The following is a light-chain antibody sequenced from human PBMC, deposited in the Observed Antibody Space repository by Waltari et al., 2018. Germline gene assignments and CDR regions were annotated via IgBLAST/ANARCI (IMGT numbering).Light chain of an antibody. Sequence: EIVLTQSPGRLSSCPVERVLLSCRASQSVSRALAWYQQKPGQPPRLLIVGASNRATGIPDRFSGSGSGTDFSLTISRLEPEDFAVYYCQHYVRLPATFGQGTKVEIK. CDR3: QHYVRLPAT. CDR1: QSVSRA. J-gene: IGKJ1*01. CDR2: GAS. V-gene: IGKV3-20*01.